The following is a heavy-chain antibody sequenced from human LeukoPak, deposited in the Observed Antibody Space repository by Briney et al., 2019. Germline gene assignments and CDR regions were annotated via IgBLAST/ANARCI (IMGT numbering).Heavy chain of an antibody. V-gene: IGHV1-46*01. CDR3: ARVYYYASGRLDS. CDR2: INPSGGST. D-gene: IGHD3-10*01. Sequence: GASVKVSCKASGYTFTSYYMHWVRQAPGQGLEWMGIINPSGGSTSYAQKFQGRVTMTRDMSTSTVYMELSRLRSDDTAVFYCARVYYYASGRLDSWGQGTLITVSS. J-gene: IGHJ4*02. CDR1: GYTFTSYY.